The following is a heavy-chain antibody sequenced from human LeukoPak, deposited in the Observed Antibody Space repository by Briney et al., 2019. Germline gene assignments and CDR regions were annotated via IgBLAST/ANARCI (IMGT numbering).Heavy chain of an antibody. Sequence: GGSLRLSCAASGFTFSSYSMNWVRQAPGKGLEWASSISSSSSYIYYADSVKGRFTISRDNAKNSLYLQMNSLRAEDTAVYYCASLPLAVAGTGVDYWGQGTLVTVSS. J-gene: IGHJ4*02. D-gene: IGHD6-19*01. CDR3: ASLPLAVAGTGVDY. CDR1: GFTFSSYS. V-gene: IGHV3-21*01. CDR2: ISSSSSYI.